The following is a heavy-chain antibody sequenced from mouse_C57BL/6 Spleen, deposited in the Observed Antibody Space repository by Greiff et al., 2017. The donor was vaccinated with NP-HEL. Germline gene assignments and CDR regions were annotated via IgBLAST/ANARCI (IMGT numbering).Heavy chain of an antibody. D-gene: IGHD1-1*01. CDR3: ARPGYGSSYRGTWFAY. J-gene: IGHJ3*01. CDR1: GYSFTDYN. CDR2: INPNYGTT. V-gene: IGHV1-39*01. Sequence: EVKLMESGPELVKPGASVKISCKASGYSFTDYNMNWVKQSNGKSLEWIGVINPNYGTTSYNQKFKGKATLTVDQSSSTAYMQLNSLTSEDSAVYYCARPGYGSSYRGTWFAYWGQGTLVTVSA.